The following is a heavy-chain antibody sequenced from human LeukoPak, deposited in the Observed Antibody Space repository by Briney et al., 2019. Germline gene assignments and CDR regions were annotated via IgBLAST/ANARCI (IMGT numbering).Heavy chain of an antibody. CDR2: ISPSGDIT. J-gene: IGHJ3*01. V-gene: IGHV3-23*01. CDR1: GFTVSSNY. D-gene: IGHD3/OR15-3a*01. CDR3: VRDRDWGAFDV. Sequence: GGSLRLSCAASGFTVSSNYMSWVRQAPGKGLEWVSGISPSGDITYYADSVMGRFTISRDNSKSTVYLQMNSLRVEDTAEYYCVRDRDWGAFDVWGQVTMVTVSS.